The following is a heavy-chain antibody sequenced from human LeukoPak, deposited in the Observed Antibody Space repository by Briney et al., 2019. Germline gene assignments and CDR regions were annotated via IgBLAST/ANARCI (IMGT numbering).Heavy chain of an antibody. CDR3: AREGHSSSWYYFDY. V-gene: IGHV4-39*07. CDR1: GGSISSSSYC. Sequence: TSETLSLTCTVSGGSISSSSYCWGWIRQPPGKGLEWIGSIYYSGSTYYNPSLKSRVTISVDTSKNQFSLKLSSVTAADTAVYYCAREGHSSSWYYFDYWGQGTLVTVSS. CDR2: IYYSGST. J-gene: IGHJ4*02. D-gene: IGHD6-13*01.